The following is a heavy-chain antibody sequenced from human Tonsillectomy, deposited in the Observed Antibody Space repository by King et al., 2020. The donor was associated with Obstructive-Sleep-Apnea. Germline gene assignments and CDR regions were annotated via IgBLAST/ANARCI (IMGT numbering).Heavy chain of an antibody. D-gene: IGHD3-16*01. CDR3: ARHPYDHLWGPQYYYDY. J-gene: IGHJ4*02. Sequence: VQLVESGAEVKKPGESVKISCKGSGYTFTTYWIGWVRQMPGKGLEWMGIIYPGDSDTKYSPSFQGQVTISVDKSISTAYLQWSSLKASDTAIYYCARHPYDHLWGPQYYYDYWGQGTLVTVSS. CDR1: GYTFTTYW. CDR2: IYPGDSDT. V-gene: IGHV5-51*01.